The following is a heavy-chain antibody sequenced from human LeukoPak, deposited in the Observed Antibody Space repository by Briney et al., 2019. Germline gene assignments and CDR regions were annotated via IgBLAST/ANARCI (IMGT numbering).Heavy chain of an antibody. J-gene: IGHJ4*02. D-gene: IGHD2-21*01. V-gene: IGHV3-7*03. Sequence: PGRSLRLSCAASGFTFNIHWMTWVRQTPGKGLGWVATIKPNGNDKFFVDSVKGRFTVSRDNAKTSLYLQMNSLRAEDTAMYYCTTSDCEYWGQGTLVTVSS. CDR3: TTSDCEY. CDR1: GFTFNIHW. CDR2: IKPNGNDK.